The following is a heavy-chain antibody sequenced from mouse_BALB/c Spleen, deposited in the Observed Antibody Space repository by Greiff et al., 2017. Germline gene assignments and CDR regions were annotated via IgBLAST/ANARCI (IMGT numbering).Heavy chain of an antibody. V-gene: IGHV2-6-7*01. D-gene: IGHD1-1*01. CDR2: IWGDGST. CDR1: GFSLTGYG. J-gene: IGHJ1*01. CDR3: ARHGSSLNWYFDV. Sequence: VQLQESGPGLVAPSQSLSITCTVSGFSLTGYGVNWVRQPPGKGLEWLGMIWGDGSTDYNSALKSRLSISKDNSKSQVFLKMNSLQTDDTARYYCARHGSSLNWYFDVWGAGTTVTVSS.